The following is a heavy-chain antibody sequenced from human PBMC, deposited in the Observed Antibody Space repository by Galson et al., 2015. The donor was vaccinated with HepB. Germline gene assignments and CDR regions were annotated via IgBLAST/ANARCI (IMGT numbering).Heavy chain of an antibody. CDR3: AKESVADYYYYYYMDV. D-gene: IGHD6-19*01. CDR1: GFTFGRYA. Sequence: SLRLSCAASGFTFGRYAMNWVRQAPGKGLEWVSAISGGSTNTYSADSVKGRFTISRDNSKNTLYLQMNSLRAEDTAVYYCAKESVADYYYYYYMDVGGKGTTVTVSS. CDR2: ISGGSTNT. V-gene: IGHV3-23*01. J-gene: IGHJ6*03.